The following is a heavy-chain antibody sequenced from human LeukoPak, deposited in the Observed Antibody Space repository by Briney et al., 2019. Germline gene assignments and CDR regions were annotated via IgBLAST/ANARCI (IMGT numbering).Heavy chain of an antibody. CDR2: TKQGGGQI. Sequence: GGSLRLSCAASEFTFSSYWMSWVRQAPGKGLEWVANTKQGGGQIYYLDSVKGRFTVSRDNAKNSLYLQMNSLRAEDTAVYYCARLGARQMLEYWGQGTLVTVSS. CDR1: EFTFSSYW. CDR3: ARLGARQMLEY. D-gene: IGHD4-17*01. V-gene: IGHV3-7*01. J-gene: IGHJ4*02.